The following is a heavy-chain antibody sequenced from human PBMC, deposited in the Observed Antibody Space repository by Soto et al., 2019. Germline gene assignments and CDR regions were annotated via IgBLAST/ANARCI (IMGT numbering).Heavy chain of an antibody. V-gene: IGHV3-23*01. D-gene: IGHD6-19*01. Sequence: EVQLLESGGDLVQPGGSLRLSCEASGFTFNSYAMNWVRQTPGKRLEWVSGISGSGSATFYADSVKGRFTISRDNSKNTRYQQMNNLRTEDTALYYCTKDTYGAVAGTHRFGPRDQGTLVTVSS. CDR2: ISGSGSAT. CDR1: GFTFNSYA. J-gene: IGHJ5*02. CDR3: TKDTYGAVAGTHRFGP.